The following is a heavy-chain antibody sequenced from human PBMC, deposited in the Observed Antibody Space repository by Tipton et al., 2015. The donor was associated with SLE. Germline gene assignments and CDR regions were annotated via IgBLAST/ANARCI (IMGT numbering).Heavy chain of an antibody. V-gene: IGHV1-69-2*01. CDR1: GYTFTDYY. CDR2: VDPEDGET. Sequence: QLVQSGAEVKKPGATVKISCKVSGYTFTDYYMHWVQQAPGQGLEWMGLVDPEDGETIYAEKFQGRVTITADKSTAPAAMERSSLRAEDTAVYYCATVTGIAAGWGQGSLVTVSS. J-gene: IGHJ4*02. CDR3: ATVTGIAAG. D-gene: IGHD6-13*01.